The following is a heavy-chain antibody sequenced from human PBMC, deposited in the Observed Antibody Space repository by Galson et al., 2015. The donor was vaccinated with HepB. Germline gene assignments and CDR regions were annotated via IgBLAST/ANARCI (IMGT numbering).Heavy chain of an antibody. V-gene: IGHV3-21*01. CDR2: ISSSSSYI. J-gene: IGHJ4*02. CDR1: GFTFSSYS. D-gene: IGHD3-9*01. CDR3: ARNFGYDILPAWWGH. Sequence: SLRLSCAASGFTFSSYSMNWVRQAPGKGLEWVSSISSSSSYIYYADSVKGRFTISRDNAKNSLYLQMNSLRAEDTAVYYCARNFGYDILPAWWGHWGQGTLVTVSS.